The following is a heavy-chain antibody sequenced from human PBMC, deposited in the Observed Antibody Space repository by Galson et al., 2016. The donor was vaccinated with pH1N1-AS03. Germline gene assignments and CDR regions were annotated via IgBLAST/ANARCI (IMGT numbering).Heavy chain of an antibody. CDR1: GGTFTSYA. CDR3: ARATLSSGGSSGWFDP. Sequence: SVKVSCKASGGTFTSYAISWVRQAPGQGLEWVGWIIPLFGKSTYAQKFQGRVTITADKSTSTAYMELSSLRSEDTAVYYCARATLSSGGSSGWFDPWGQGTLVTVSS. V-gene: IGHV1-69*06. J-gene: IGHJ5*02. CDR2: IIPLFGKS. D-gene: IGHD3-10*01.